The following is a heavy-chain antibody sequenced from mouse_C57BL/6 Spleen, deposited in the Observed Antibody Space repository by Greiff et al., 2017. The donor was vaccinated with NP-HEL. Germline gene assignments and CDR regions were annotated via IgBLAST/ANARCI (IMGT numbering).Heavy chain of an antibody. J-gene: IGHJ2*01. V-gene: IGHV1-55*01. CDR3: AREGTYDGYYVGDY. Sequence: QVQLKQPGAELVKPGASVKMSCKASGYTFTSYWITWVKQRPGQGLEWIGDIYPGSGSTNYNEKFKSKATLTVDTSSSTAYMQLSSLTSEDSAVYYCAREGTYDGYYVGDYWGQGTTLTVSS. CDR2: IYPGSGST. CDR1: GYTFTSYW. D-gene: IGHD2-3*01.